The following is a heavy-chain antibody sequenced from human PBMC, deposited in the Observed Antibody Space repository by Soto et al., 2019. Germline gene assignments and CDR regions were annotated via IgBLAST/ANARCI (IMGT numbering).Heavy chain of an antibody. CDR3: ARAKYYDFWSGYRSSSTFDY. D-gene: IGHD3-3*01. CDR1: GGSISSYY. V-gene: IGHV4-59*01. J-gene: IGHJ4*02. CDR2: IYYSGST. Sequence: QVQLQESGPGLVKPSETLSLTCTVSGGSISSYYWSWIRQPPGKGLEWIGYIYYSGSTNYNPSLKSRVTISVDTSKNQFSLKLSSVTAADTGVYYCARAKYYDFWSGYRSSSTFDYWGQGTLVTVSS.